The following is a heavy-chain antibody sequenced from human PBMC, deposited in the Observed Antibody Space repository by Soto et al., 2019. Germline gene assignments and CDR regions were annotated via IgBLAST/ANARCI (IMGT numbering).Heavy chain of an antibody. J-gene: IGHJ4*02. CDR3: ARDSIGYCSGGSCYRSAEFDY. CDR1: GGTFSSYA. D-gene: IGHD2-15*01. V-gene: IGHV1-69*06. Sequence: QVQLVQSGAEVKKPGSSVKVSCKASGGTFSSYAISWVRQAPGHGLEWMGGIIPIFGTANYAQKFQGRVTITADKSTSTAYMELSSLRSEDTAVYYCARDSIGYCSGGSCYRSAEFDYWGQGPLVTVSS. CDR2: IIPIFGTA.